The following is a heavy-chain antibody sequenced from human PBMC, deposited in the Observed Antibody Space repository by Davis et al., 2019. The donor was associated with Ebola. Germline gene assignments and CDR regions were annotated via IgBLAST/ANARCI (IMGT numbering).Heavy chain of an antibody. CDR3: ARFRTYYYVTREGAFDI. Sequence: ASVKVSCKASGYTFSDYGITWVRQAPGQGLEWMGIINPSGGSTSYAQKFQGRVTMTRDTSTSTVYMELSSLRSEDTAVYYCARFRTYYYVTREGAFDIWGQGTMVTVSS. CDR2: INPSGGST. V-gene: IGHV1-46*01. J-gene: IGHJ3*02. D-gene: IGHD3-10*02. CDR1: GYTFSDYG.